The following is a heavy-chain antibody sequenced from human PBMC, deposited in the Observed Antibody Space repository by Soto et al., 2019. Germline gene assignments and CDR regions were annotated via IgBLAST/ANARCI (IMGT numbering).Heavy chain of an antibody. D-gene: IGHD7-27*01. V-gene: IGHV1-3*01. Sequence: QDHLVQSGAEVRKPGASVKVSCKASGYTFSSYAMHWVRQAPGQRLEWMGWINAGYGNTKSSQKFQDRVTISRDTSARTAYMELTSLRSEDTAVYYCARDTGDGTFDFWGQGTLVTVSS. J-gene: IGHJ4*02. CDR3: ARDTGDGTFDF. CDR1: GYTFSSYA. CDR2: INAGYGNT.